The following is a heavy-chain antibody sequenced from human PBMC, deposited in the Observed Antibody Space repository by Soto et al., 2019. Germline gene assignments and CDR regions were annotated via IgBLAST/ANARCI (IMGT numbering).Heavy chain of an antibody. CDR2: IYYSGST. CDR3: ARVDIRQQLEF. D-gene: IGHD6-13*01. V-gene: IGHV4-61*01. CDR1: GGSVSSGSYY. J-gene: IGHJ4*02. Sequence: SETLSLTCTVSGGSVSSGSYYWSWIRQPPGKGLEWIGYIYYSGSTNYNPSLKSRVTISVDTSKNQFSLKLSSVTAADTAVYYCARVDIRQQLEFWGQGTLVTVSS.